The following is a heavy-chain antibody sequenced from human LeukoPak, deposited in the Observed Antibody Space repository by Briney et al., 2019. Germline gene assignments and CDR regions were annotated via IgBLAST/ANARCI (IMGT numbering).Heavy chain of an antibody. D-gene: IGHD6-13*01. CDR2: INWNGASR. CDR3: AKARSVAAGNDFDY. V-gene: IGHV3-20*04. J-gene: IGHJ4*02. CDR1: GFTFDDYG. Sequence: GGSLRLSCVASGFTFDDYGMGWVRQAPGQGPEWVSDINWNGASRRYADSVKGRFTISRDNAKKSLYLQMNSLRAEDTALYYCAKARSVAAGNDFDYWGQGTLVTVSS.